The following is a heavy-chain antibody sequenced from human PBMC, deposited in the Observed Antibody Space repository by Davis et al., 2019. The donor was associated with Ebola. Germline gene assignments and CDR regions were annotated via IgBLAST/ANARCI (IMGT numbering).Heavy chain of an antibody. CDR1: GFTFGNYG. Sequence: PGGSLRLSCTASGFTFGNYGMSWVRQAPGKGLFWISSINTGGDNTHYADSVKGRFSISRDNAKNSLYLQMNSLRDEDTAVYYCARGFLECLLTHWGQGTLVTVSS. V-gene: IGHV3-23*01. J-gene: IGHJ4*02. CDR3: ARGFLECLLTH. CDR2: INTGGDNT. D-gene: IGHD3-3*01.